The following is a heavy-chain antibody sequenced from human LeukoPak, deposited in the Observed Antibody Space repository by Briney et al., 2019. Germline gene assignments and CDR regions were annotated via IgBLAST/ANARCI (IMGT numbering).Heavy chain of an antibody. Sequence: GASVKVSCKASGGTFSSYTISWVRQAPGQGLEWMGRIIPILGIANYAQKFQGRVTITADKSTSAAYMELGSLRSEDTAVYYCARSMVRGVIITLGAFDIWGQGTMVTVSS. V-gene: IGHV1-69*02. CDR2: IIPILGIA. D-gene: IGHD3-10*01. J-gene: IGHJ3*02. CDR3: ARSMVRGVIITLGAFDI. CDR1: GGTFSSYT.